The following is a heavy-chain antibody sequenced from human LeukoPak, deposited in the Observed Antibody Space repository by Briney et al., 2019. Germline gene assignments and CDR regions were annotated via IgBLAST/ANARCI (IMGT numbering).Heavy chain of an antibody. D-gene: IGHD3-10*01. CDR1: GFTFSNFW. V-gene: IGHV4-34*01. Sequence: ESLRLSCTASGFTFSNFWMGWVRQPPGKGLEWIGEINHSGSTNYNPSLKSRVTISVDTSKNQFSLKLSSVTAADTAVYYCARDLEGPYYYGSGTTGYWGQGTLVTVSS. CDR2: INHSGST. J-gene: IGHJ4*02. CDR3: ARDLEGPYYYGSGTTGY.